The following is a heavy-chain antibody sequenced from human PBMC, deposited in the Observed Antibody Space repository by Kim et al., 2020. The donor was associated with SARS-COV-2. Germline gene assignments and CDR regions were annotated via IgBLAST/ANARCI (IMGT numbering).Heavy chain of an antibody. D-gene: IGHD2-15*01. Sequence: SETLSLTCTVSGGSISSSSYYWGWIRQPPGKGLEWIGSIYYSGSTYYNPSLKSRVTISVDTSKNQFSLKLSSVTAADTAVYYCARFSSILVSMDVWGQGT. CDR2: IYYSGST. CDR1: GGSISSSSYY. V-gene: IGHV4-39*07. J-gene: IGHJ6*02. CDR3: ARFSSILVSMDV.